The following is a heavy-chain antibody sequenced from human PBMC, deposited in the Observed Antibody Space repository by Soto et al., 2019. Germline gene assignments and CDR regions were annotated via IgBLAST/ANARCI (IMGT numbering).Heavy chain of an antibody. CDR1: GFTFSSYA. CDR2: IWYDGSNK. V-gene: IGHV3-33*08. J-gene: IGHJ4*02. D-gene: IGHD5-12*01. CDR3: ASTSRGYSGYDFDY. Sequence: GGSLRLSCAASGFTFSSYAMSWVRQAPGKGLEWVAVIWYDGSNKYYADSVKGRFTISSDNSKNTLYLQMNSLRAEDTAVYYCASTSRGYSGYDFDYWGQGTLVTVSS.